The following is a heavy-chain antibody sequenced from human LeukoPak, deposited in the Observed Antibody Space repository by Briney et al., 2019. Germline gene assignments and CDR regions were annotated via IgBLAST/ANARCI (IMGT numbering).Heavy chain of an antibody. CDR3: ARDGEYCSSTSCYVNWFDP. Sequence: VASVKVSCTASGYTFTGYYMHWVRQAPGQGLEWMGWINPNSGGTNYAQKFQGRVTMTRDTSISTAYMELSRLRSDDTAVYYCARDGEYCSSTSCYVNWFDPWGQGTLVTVSS. CDR2: INPNSGGT. J-gene: IGHJ5*02. CDR1: GYTFTGYY. D-gene: IGHD2-2*01. V-gene: IGHV1-2*02.